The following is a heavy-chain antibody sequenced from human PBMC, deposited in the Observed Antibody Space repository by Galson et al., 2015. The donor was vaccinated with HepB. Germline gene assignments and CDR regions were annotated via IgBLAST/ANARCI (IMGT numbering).Heavy chain of an antibody. CDR3: ASAAARPGSGDY. D-gene: IGHD6-6*01. J-gene: IGHJ4*02. Sequence: SVKVSCKASGYTFTSYYMHWVRQAPGQGLEWMGIINPSGGSTSYAQKFQGRVTMTRDTSTSTVYMELSSLRSEDTAVYYCASAAARPGSGDYWGQGTLVTVSS. CDR2: INPSGGST. V-gene: IGHV1-46*01. CDR1: GYTFTSYY.